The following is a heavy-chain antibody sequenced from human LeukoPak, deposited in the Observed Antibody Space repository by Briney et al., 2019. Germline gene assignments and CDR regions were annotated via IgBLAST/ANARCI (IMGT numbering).Heavy chain of an antibody. CDR3: ARERGDNWNVGP. CDR2: IYTSGST. J-gene: IGHJ5*02. CDR1: GGSISSGFYY. D-gene: IGHD1-20*01. V-gene: IGHV4-61*02. Sequence: SETLSLTCTVSGGSISSGFYYWSWIRQPAGKGLEWIGRIYTSGSTNYNPSLKSRISISVDTSKNQFSLKLTSVTAADTAVYYCARERGDNWNVGPWGQGTLVTVSS.